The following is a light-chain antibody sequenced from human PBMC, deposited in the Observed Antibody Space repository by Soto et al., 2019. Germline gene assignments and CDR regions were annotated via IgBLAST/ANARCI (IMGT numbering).Light chain of an antibody. Sequence: EIVMTQSPATLSLSPGQRASLSCRASQRVSTTVAWYHQKPGQAPRLLAYGASTRATGIPARFSGSGAGTDFTLTITSLQSEDFGVYFCQQYKDWPTTFGQGTKVEIK. CDR2: GAS. V-gene: IGKV3-15*01. J-gene: IGKJ1*01. CDR3: QQYKDWPTT. CDR1: QRVSTT.